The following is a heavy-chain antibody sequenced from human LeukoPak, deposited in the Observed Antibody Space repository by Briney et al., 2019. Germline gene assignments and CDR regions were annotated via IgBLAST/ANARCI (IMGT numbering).Heavy chain of an antibody. CDR3: AKGDYYDFDY. Sequence: GGSLRLSCAASEFTFSNYAMNWVRQAPGKGLEWVSIITSGVGITYYADTVKGRFTISRDNSKNTLYLQMNSLRAEDTAVYYCAKGDYYDFDYWGQGTLVTVSS. J-gene: IGHJ4*02. V-gene: IGHV3-23*01. D-gene: IGHD3-10*01. CDR2: ITSGVGIT. CDR1: EFTFSNYA.